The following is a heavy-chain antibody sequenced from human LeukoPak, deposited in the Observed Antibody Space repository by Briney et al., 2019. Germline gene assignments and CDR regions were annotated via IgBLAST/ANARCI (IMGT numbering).Heavy chain of an antibody. J-gene: IGHJ4*02. V-gene: IGHV4-38-2*02. CDR2: IYHSGRT. CDR3: ARGRDGYNFLNRGEYYYFDY. Sequence: ETLSLTCTVSGYSISSGYYWGWIRQPPGKGLEWIGSIYHSGRTFYNPSLKSRVTISVDTSKNQFSLKLTSVTAADTAVYYCARGRDGYNFLNRGEYYYFDYWGQGTLVTVSS. D-gene: IGHD5-24*01. CDR1: GYSISSGYY.